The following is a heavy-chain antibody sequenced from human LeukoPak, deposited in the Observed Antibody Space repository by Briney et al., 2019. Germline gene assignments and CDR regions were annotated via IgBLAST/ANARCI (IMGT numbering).Heavy chain of an antibody. Sequence: VASVKVSCKASGYTFTNYFMHWVRQAPGQGLEWMGIINPITGTTTYAQKFQGRVTMTGDTSTGTVYMELSSLRSEDTAVYYCAREERLIAATGRGAFDYWGQGTLVTVSS. CDR2: INPITGTT. CDR1: GYTFTNYF. D-gene: IGHD6-13*01. J-gene: IGHJ4*02. CDR3: AREERLIAATGRGAFDY. V-gene: IGHV1-46*01.